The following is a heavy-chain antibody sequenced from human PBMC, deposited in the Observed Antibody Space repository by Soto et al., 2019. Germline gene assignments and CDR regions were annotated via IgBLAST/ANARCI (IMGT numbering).Heavy chain of an antibody. Sequence: GGSLRLSCAASGFTFSSYGMHWVRQAPGKGLEWVAVISYDGSNKYYADSVKGRFTISRDNSKNTLYLQMNSLRAEDTAVYYCAKDVGHVPTIFGVVKNLYAFDIWGQGTMVTVSS. CDR2: ISYDGSNK. CDR1: GFTFSSYG. D-gene: IGHD3-3*01. J-gene: IGHJ3*02. V-gene: IGHV3-30*18. CDR3: AKDVGHVPTIFGVVKNLYAFDI.